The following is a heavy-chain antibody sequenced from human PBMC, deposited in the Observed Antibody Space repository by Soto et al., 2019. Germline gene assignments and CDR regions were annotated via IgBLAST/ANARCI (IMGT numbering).Heavy chain of an antibody. V-gene: IGHV1-3*01. CDR2: INAGNGRE. CDR1: GYTFTSYT. J-gene: IGHJ4*02. CDR3: GGGGGWVGEASFDT. D-gene: IGHD3-10*01. Sequence: QVQLEQSGAEVKKPGASVKVSCQTSGYTFTSYTLHWVRQAPGQGLEWLGWINAGNGREKYSQRFQGQVRLSPYRAKRPRFQGVQGPRSEEPAVYFLGGGGGWVGEASFDTWGQGTLVIVSS.